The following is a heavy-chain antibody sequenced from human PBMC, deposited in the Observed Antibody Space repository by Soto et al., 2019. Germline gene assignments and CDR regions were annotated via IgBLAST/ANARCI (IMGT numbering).Heavy chain of an antibody. D-gene: IGHD3-9*01. J-gene: IGHJ6*02. Sequence: GESLKISCKGSGYSFTSYWIGWVRQMPGKGLEWMGIIYPGDSDTRYSPSFKGQVTISADKSIRTAYLQWSSLKASDTAKYYCARLPQGGYDILTGYYDGYYYGMDVWGQGTTVTVSS. CDR3: ARLPQGGYDILTGYYDGYYYGMDV. CDR1: GYSFTSYW. V-gene: IGHV5-51*01. CDR2: IYPGDSDT.